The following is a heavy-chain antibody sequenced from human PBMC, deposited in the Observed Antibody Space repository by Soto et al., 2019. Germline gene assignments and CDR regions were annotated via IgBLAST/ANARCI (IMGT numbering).Heavy chain of an antibody. CDR2: IDHSGYT. V-gene: IGHV4-34*01. CDR3: ARVRDWFDP. CDR1: GGSFSGYY. J-gene: IGHJ5*02. Sequence: SETLSLTCAVYGGSFSGYYWNWIRQPPAKGLEWIGEIDHSGYTNYNPSLKSRVTISVDTSKNQFSLRLTSVTAADTAVYYCARVRDWFDPWGQGTLVTVSS. D-gene: IGHD3-3*01.